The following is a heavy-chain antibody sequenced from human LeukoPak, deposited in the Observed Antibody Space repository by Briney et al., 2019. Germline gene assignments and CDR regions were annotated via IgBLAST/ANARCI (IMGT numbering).Heavy chain of an antibody. V-gene: IGHV1-8*01. CDR2: VTPNSEKR. CDR1: GYPFTSYD. Sequence: ASVKVSCKTSGYPFTSYDIHWVRQAAGHGLERMSWVTPNSEKRAYAQKFQGRVTMTTNTSIDTAYMELSSLTFDDTAIYYCARGRGWGILDSWGQGHLVTVSS. J-gene: IGHJ4*02. D-gene: IGHD6-19*01. CDR3: ARGRGWGILDS.